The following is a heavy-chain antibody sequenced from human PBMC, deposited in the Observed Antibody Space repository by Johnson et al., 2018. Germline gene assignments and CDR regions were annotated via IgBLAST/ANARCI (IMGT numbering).Heavy chain of an antibody. Sequence: QVQLVESGGGLVTPASSLRLSCAASGFAFSAHFMSWIRQAPGKGLEWISYIDVNANIVYYADSVKGRFTISRDNAKNSFYLQMNSLRAEDTAVYYCVRDYPFNMWGHGTMVTVSS. CDR3: VRDYPFNM. CDR2: IDVNANIV. CDR1: GFAFSAHF. D-gene: IGHD3-16*02. J-gene: IGHJ3*02. V-gene: IGHV3-11*04.